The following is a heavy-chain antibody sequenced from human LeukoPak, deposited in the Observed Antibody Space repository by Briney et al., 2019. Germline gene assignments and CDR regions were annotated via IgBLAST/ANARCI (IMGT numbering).Heavy chain of an antibody. CDR2: IRYDGNNK. CDR3: ARTYNPDY. J-gene: IGHJ4*02. Sequence: GGSLRLSCTASRFTFSSTGMHWVRQAPGKGLEWVSYIRYDGNNKYYGDSVKGRLTVSRDNSKNTLYLQMNSLRVEDTAVYYCARTYNPDYWGQGTLVTVSS. V-gene: IGHV3-30*02. D-gene: IGHD1-14*01. CDR1: RFTFSSTG.